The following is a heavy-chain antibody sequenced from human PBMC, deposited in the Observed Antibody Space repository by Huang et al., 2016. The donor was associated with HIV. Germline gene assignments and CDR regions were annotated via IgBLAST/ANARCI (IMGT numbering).Heavy chain of an antibody. V-gene: IGHV5-51*01. Sequence: EVQLVQSGAEVKKPGESLKISCKGSGYRFRSNWIGWVRQMSGKGLEWSGISYPGCSDARYRPSFQGKVTISADKSITTAYLQWSSLKASDTAMYYCARLIGSPSFYYGLDVWSQGTTVTVSS. D-gene: IGHD3-10*01. CDR2: SYPGCSDA. CDR1: GYRFRSNW. J-gene: IGHJ6*02. CDR3: ARLIGSPSFYYGLDV.